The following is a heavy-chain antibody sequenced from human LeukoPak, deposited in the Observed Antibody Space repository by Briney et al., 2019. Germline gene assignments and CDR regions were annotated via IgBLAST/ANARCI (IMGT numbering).Heavy chain of an antibody. CDR3: AREEGSDYGDTSGFDP. J-gene: IGHJ5*02. Sequence: SETLSLTCSVSGGSISSSSYHWGWTRQPPGKGLEWIGSIYYSGSTYYNPSLKSRVTISVDTSKNQFSLKLSSVTAADTAVYYCAREEGSDYGDTSGFDPWGQGTLVTVSS. CDR1: GGSISSSSYH. CDR2: IYYSGST. D-gene: IGHD4-17*01. V-gene: IGHV4-39*07.